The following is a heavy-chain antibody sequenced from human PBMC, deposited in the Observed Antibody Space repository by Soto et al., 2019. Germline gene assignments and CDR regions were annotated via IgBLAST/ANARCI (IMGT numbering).Heavy chain of an antibody. CDR1: GYSCTSYW. CDR3: ARAGQLELRLYYYGMDV. V-gene: IGHV5-51*01. Sequence: HGESLKISWKGSGYSCTSYWIGWVRQMPGKGLEWMGIIYPGDSDTRYSPSFQGQVTISADKSISTAYLQWSSLKASDTAMYYCARAGQLELRLYYYGMDVWGQGTTVTVSS. CDR2: IYPGDSDT. D-gene: IGHD1-7*01. J-gene: IGHJ6*02.